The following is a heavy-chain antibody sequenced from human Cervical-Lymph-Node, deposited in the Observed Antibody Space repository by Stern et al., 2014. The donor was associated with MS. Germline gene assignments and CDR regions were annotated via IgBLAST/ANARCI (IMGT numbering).Heavy chain of an antibody. Sequence: EVQLVESGGGLVQPGGSLRLSCAASGFTFSSYWMHWVRQSPGKGLVWVSRINSAGSSTSYADSVKGRFTISRDNAKNTLYLQMNSLRAEDTAVYYCARDPSYCGGDCYANWFDPWGQGTLVTVSS. CDR3: ARDPSYCGGDCYANWFDP. V-gene: IGHV3-74*01. CDR2: INSAGSST. CDR1: GFTFSSYW. D-gene: IGHD2-21*02. J-gene: IGHJ5*02.